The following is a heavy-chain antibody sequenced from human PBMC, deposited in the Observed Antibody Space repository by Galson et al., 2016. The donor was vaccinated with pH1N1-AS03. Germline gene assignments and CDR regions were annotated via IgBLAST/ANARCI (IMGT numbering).Heavy chain of an antibody. V-gene: IGHV5-51*01. D-gene: IGHD6-13*01. CDR1: GYSFARYW. CDR2: IYPGDFDT. CDR3: ARDAGTDYFDH. J-gene: IGHJ4*02. Sequence: QSGAEVKKPGESLKISCKGSGYSFARYWIGWVRQMPGKGLEWMGVIYPGDFDTRYSPSFQGLVTISVDKTVKTAYLQWGSLEASDTAMYYCARDAGTDYFDHWGQGTLVTVPS.